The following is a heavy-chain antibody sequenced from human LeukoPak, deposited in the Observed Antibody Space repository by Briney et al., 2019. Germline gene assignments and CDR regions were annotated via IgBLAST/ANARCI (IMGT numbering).Heavy chain of an antibody. D-gene: IGHD3-16*01. CDR3: ARGLGGPTSEAGGFDY. CDR1: GDSISSHY. V-gene: IGHV4-59*11. Sequence: SETLSLTCTVSGDSISSHYWSWIRQPPGQGLEWIGYIYYSGSTNYNPSLKSRGTISVDTSKNQFSLKLSSVTAADTAVYYCARGLGGPTSEAGGFDYWGQGTLVTVSS. CDR2: IYYSGST. J-gene: IGHJ4*02.